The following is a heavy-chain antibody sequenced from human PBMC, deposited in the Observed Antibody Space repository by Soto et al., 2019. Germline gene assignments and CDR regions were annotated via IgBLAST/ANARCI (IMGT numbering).Heavy chain of an antibody. Sequence: QVQLVQSGAEVKKPGSSVKVSCKASGGTFSTYGINWVRQAPGQGLEWMGVIIPMFGKVNYAQKFPGRVTFSADESTSTAYMEISSLRSGVTAMYYCARETSVRGVIIRSSPCFDPGGQGTLVTVSS. CDR2: IIPMFGKV. J-gene: IGHJ5*02. CDR1: GGTFSTYG. V-gene: IGHV1-69*01. CDR3: ARETSVRGVIIRSSPCFDP. D-gene: IGHD3-10*01.